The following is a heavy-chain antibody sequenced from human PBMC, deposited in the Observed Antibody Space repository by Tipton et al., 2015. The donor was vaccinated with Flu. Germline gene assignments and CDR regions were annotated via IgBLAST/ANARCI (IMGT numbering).Heavy chain of an antibody. CDR3: ARYIAAAGTFDS. D-gene: IGHD6-13*01. V-gene: IGHV4-31*01. CDR1: GGSISSGGYY. J-gene: IGHJ4*02. Sequence: LRLSCTVSGGSISSGGYYWSWIRQLPGEGLEWIGYIYHSGGTYYNPSLESLLTISVDTSKNQFSLKVSSVTAADTAVYYCARYIAAAGTFDSWGQGTLVTVAS. CDR2: IYHSGGT.